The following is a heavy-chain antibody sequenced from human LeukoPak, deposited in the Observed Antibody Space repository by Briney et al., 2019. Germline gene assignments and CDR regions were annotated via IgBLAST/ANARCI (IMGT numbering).Heavy chain of an antibody. CDR2: TSHSDSS. CDR3: ARDFGETSLPNWFDP. Sequence: SETLSLTCSVSGMSITSRHYWGWIRQTPGKGLEWIGSTSHSDSSYYNPSLESRVTISLDTSRNLFSLKLTSVTAADTAVYFCARDFGETSLPNWFDPWGQGTLVTVSS. CDR1: GMSITSRHY. V-gene: IGHV4-38-2*02. D-gene: IGHD3-16*01. J-gene: IGHJ5*02.